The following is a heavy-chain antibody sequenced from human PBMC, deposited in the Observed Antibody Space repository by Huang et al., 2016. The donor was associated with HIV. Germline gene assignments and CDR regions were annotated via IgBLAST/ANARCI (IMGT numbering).Heavy chain of an antibody. J-gene: IGHJ4*02. CDR1: GDFISSTNYY. D-gene: IGHD6-13*01. CDR2: VYQGWST. CDR3: ASQHIGAAATWF. Sequence: QLQLQESGPGQVKPSETLSLTCTVSGDFISSTNYYWGWIRQSPGKGLEWVGSVYQGWSTNYNPSLKSRVTLSVDTSRNQFSLRLNSVTAADTAVYYCASQHIGAAATWFWGRGTQVAVSS. V-gene: IGHV4-39*01.